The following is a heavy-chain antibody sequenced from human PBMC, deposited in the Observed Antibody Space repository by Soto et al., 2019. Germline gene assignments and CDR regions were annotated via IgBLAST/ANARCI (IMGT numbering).Heavy chain of an antibody. CDR1: GYRFTTYG. V-gene: IGHV1-18*01. CDR2: FNPDNQNT. Sequence: GASVKVSCKVSGYRFTTYGINWVRQAPGQGLEWVGWFNPDNQNTNYAQKFQDRVSLTTDSSTNTAYMELRDLGSDDTAVYYCARVRFGDPFDFWGQGSLVTVSS. D-gene: IGHD3-16*01. J-gene: IGHJ4*02. CDR3: ARVRFGDPFDF.